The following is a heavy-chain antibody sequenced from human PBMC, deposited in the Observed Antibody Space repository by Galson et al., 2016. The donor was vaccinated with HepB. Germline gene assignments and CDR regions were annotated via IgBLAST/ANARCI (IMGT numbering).Heavy chain of an antibody. D-gene: IGHD6-19*01. Sequence: SLRLSCAASGFAFEADNMNWVRQAPGKGLEWISSITGRSSHTYYADSVRGRFPISRDNAKNSLYLQMNSLRPEDTAVYYCARGMGVEVVVTEDEYFPHWGQGILVSVSS. CDR2: ITGRSSHT. CDR3: ARGMGVEVVVTEDEYFPH. V-gene: IGHV3-21*06. CDR1: GFAFEADN. J-gene: IGHJ1*01.